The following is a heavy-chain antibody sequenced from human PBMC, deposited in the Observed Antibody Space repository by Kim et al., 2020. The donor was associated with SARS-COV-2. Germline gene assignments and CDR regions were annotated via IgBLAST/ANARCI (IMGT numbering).Heavy chain of an antibody. Sequence: GRFTISRDNSKNTLYLQMNSLRAEDTAVYYCAKLAPMIVVVITTNNWFDPWGQGTLVTVSS. CDR3: AKLAPMIVVVITTNNWFDP. D-gene: IGHD3-22*01. J-gene: IGHJ5*02. V-gene: IGHV3-23*01.